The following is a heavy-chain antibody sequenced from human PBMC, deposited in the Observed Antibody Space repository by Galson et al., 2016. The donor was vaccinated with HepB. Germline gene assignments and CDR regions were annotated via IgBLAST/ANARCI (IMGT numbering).Heavy chain of an antibody. V-gene: IGHV4-39*01. Sequence: SETLSLTCTVSGGSISSSSYYWGCIRQPPGKGLEWIGSIYYSGNTYYNPSLKSRVTISVDTSKNQFSLTLTSVTAADTAVYYCERTTIGYYGSGSYHNWFDPWGQGTLVTVSS. CDR2: IYYSGNT. CDR1: GGSISSSSYY. D-gene: IGHD3-10*01. CDR3: ERTTIGYYGSGSYHNWFDP. J-gene: IGHJ5*02.